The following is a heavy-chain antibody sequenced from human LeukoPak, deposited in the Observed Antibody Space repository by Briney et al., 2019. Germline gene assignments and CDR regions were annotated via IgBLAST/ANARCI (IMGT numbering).Heavy chain of an antibody. V-gene: IGHV3-23*01. D-gene: IGHD6-19*01. Sequence: GGSLRLSCAASGFTFSSYAMSWVRQAPGKGLEWVSAISGSGGSTYYADSVKGRFTISRDNSKNTLFLQMNSLRAEDTAVYYCARDGIAVAGPFYWGQGTLVTVSS. CDR1: GFTFSSYA. CDR3: ARDGIAVAGPFY. J-gene: IGHJ4*02. CDR2: ISGSGGST.